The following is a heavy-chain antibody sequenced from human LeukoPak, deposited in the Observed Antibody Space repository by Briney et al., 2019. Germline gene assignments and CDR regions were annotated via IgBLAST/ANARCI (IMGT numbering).Heavy chain of an antibody. J-gene: IGHJ4*02. V-gene: IGHV1-2*02. CDR1: GYIFTDYY. CDR2: INPNSGGT. D-gene: IGHD3-16*01. Sequence: VASVKVSCKASGYIFTDYYMYWVRQAPGQGPEWMGWINPNSGGTNYAQKFQGRVTMTRDTSTSTAYMELSRLKSDDTAVYYCARDPFYGSVDYWGQGTPVTVSS. CDR3: ARDPFYGSVDY.